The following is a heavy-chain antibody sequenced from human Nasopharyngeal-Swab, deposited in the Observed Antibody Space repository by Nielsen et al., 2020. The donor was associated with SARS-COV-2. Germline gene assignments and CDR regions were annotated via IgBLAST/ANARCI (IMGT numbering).Heavy chain of an antibody. CDR2: ISHDGSYK. D-gene: IGHD3-22*01. CDR1: AFIFSCCG. V-gene: IGHV3-30*03. J-gene: IGHJ4*02. Sequence: GESLKISCAVPAFIFSCCGTHWVRQAPGKGLERVAVISHDGSYKDYADSVKGRFTISRDDSKSTLYLQMNSLRTEDTAVYYCARWAGDSSGYYSDYWGQGTLVTVSS. CDR3: ARWAGDSSGYYSDY.